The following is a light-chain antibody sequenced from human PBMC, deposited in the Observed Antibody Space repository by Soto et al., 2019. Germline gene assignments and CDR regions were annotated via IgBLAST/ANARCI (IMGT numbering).Light chain of an antibody. V-gene: IGKV1-5*03. Sequence: DIQMTQSPSTLSASVGDRVTITCRASQSISTWLAWYQHKPGKAPKLLIYQASSLEGGVPSRFSGSGSGTECTLTISSLQPDDFATYSCQQYNIYSRTFGQWTKVETK. CDR3: QQYNIYSRT. J-gene: IGKJ2*02. CDR2: QAS. CDR1: QSISTW.